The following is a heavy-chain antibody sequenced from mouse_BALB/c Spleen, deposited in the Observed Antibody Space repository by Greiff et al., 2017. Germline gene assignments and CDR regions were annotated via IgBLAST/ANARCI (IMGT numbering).Heavy chain of an antibody. CDR3: NARESSVRSYFDY. J-gene: IGHJ2*01. CDR2: IDPENGDT. Sequence: VQLQQSGAELVRSGASVKLSCTASGFNIKDYYMHWVKQRPEQGLEWIGWIDPENGDTEYAPKFQGKATMTADTSSNTAYLQLSSLTSEDTAVYYGNARESSVRSYFDYWGQGTTLTVSS. V-gene: IGHV14-4*02. D-gene: IGHD1-1*01. CDR1: GFNIKDYY.